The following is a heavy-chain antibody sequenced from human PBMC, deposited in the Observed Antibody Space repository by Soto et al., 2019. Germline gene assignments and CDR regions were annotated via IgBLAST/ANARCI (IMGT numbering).Heavy chain of an antibody. CDR1: SYTFSNYG. CDR3: ARDLSPNYYDSSGYPLGY. D-gene: IGHD3-22*01. J-gene: IGHJ4*02. CDR2: ITAYNGNT. Sequence: GASVKVSCKASSYTFSNYGISWVRQAPGQGLEWMGWITAYNGNTNYAQKLQGRVTMTTDTSTSTAYMELRSLRSDDTAVYYCARDLSPNYYDSSGYPLGYWGQGTLVTVSS. V-gene: IGHV1-18*01.